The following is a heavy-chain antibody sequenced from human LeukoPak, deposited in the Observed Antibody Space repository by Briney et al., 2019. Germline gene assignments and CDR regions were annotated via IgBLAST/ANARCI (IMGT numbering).Heavy chain of an antibody. J-gene: IGHJ4*02. D-gene: IGHD3-10*01. CDR1: GYTFTGYY. CDR3: AKGRVDGSGSQFDS. CDR2: INPNSGGT. V-gene: IGHV1-2*02. Sequence: ASVKVSCKASGYTFTGYYMHWVRQAPGQGLEWMGWINPNSGGTNYAQKFQGRVTMTRDTSISTAYMELSRLRSDDTAVYYCAKGRVDGSGSQFDSWGQGSLVTVSS.